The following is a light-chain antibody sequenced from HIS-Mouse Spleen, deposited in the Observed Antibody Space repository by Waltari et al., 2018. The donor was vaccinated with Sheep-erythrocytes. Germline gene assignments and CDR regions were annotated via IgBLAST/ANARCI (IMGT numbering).Light chain of an antibody. CDR3: QAWDSSTAV. CDR1: KLGDKY. Sequence: SYELTQPPSVSVSPGQTASITCSGDKLGDKYACWYQQKPGQSPVLVIYQDSKRPSGIHEQFSASNSRNTATLTISGTQAMDEADYYCQAWDSSTAVFGGGTKLTVL. CDR2: QDS. V-gene: IGLV3-1*01. J-gene: IGLJ2*01.